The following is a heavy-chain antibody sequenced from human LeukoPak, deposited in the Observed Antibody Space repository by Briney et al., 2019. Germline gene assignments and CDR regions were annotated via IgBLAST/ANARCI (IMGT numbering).Heavy chain of an antibody. D-gene: IGHD1-26*01. CDR2: IKAYNGNT. V-gene: IGHV1-18*01. CDR1: GYTFTYYV. Sequence: ASVKVSCKTSGYTFTYYVISWVRQAPGQGLEWMGWIKAYNGNTNDAQKFQGRVTMTTDTSTSTAYMELRSLRSDDTAVHYCARGEKPYDYWGQGTLVSVSS. CDR3: ARGEKPYDY. J-gene: IGHJ4*02.